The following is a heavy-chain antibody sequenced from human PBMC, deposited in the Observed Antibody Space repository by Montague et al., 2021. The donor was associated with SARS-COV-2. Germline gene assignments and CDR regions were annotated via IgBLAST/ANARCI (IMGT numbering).Heavy chain of an antibody. CDR2: INHSGTT. V-gene: IGHV4-34*01. CDR3: ARWDPQTLTLIGLRGKSASDY. CDR1: GGSFSGYY. D-gene: IGHD4-23*01. Sequence: SETLSLTCVVYGGSFSGYYWTWIRQSPGKGLEWIAEINHSGTTNYNFNPSLRSRVTISVDTSKSQSSLKLSSVTAADTGIYYCARWDPQTLTLIGLRGKSASDYWGQGTLVTASS. J-gene: IGHJ4*02.